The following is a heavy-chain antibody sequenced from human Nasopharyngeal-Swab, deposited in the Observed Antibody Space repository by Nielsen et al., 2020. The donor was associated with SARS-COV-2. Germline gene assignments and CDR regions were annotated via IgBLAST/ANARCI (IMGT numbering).Heavy chain of an antibody. CDR2: IYYSGST. CDR3: AISGWYYAFDI. CDR1: GGSINSSSYY. Sequence: SETLSLTCTVSGGSINSSSYYWGWIRQPPGKGLEWIGSIYYSGSTYYNPSLESRVTISVDTSKNQFSQKLSSVTAADTAVYYCAISGWYYAFDIWGQGTMVTVSS. J-gene: IGHJ3*02. D-gene: IGHD6-19*01. V-gene: IGHV4-39*07.